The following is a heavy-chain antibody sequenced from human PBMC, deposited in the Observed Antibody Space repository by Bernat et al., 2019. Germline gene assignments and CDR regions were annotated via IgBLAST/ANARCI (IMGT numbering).Heavy chain of an antibody. CDR1: GFTVSSNY. V-gene: IGHV3-66*01. Sequence: EVQLVESGGGLVQPGGSLRLSCAASGFTVSSNYMSWVRQAPGKGLAWVSVIYSGGSTYYADSVKGRFTISRDNSKNTLYLQMNSLRAEDTAVYYCARDGPWGWELRPDYWGQGTLVTVSS. J-gene: IGHJ4*02. CDR2: IYSGGST. CDR3: ARDGPWGWELRPDY. D-gene: IGHD1-26*01.